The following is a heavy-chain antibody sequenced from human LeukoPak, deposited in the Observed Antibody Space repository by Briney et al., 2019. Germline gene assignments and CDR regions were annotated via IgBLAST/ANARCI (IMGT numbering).Heavy chain of an antibody. V-gene: IGHV3-74*01. CDR1: GFTFSSYW. CDR2: INSDGSST. CDR3: ARGRRTTLNWFDP. J-gene: IGHJ5*02. D-gene: IGHD4-11*01. Sequence: TGGSLRLSCAASGFTFSSYWMHWVRQAPGKGLVWVSRINSDGSSTSYADSVKGRFTISRDNAKNTLYLQMNSLRAEDTAVYYCARGRRTTLNWFDPWGQGTLVTVSS.